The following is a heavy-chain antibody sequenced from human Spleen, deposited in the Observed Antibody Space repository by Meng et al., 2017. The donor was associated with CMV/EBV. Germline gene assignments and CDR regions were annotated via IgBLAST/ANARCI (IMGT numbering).Heavy chain of an antibody. CDR3: AKDGLDIVVVPAWGGMDV. Sequence: GGSLRLSCAASGFTFSSYAMNWVRQAPGKGLEWVSAISGSGGSTYYADSVKGRFTISRDNSKNTLYLQMNSLRAEDTAVYYCAKDGLDIVVVPAWGGMDVWGQGTTVTVSS. CDR2: ISGSGGST. J-gene: IGHJ6*02. D-gene: IGHD2-2*03. CDR1: GFTFSSYA. V-gene: IGHV3-23*01.